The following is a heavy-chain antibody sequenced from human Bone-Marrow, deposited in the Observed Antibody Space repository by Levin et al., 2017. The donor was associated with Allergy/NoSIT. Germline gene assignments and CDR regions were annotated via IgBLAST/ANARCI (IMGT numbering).Heavy chain of an antibody. CDR1: GFTFSDQY. CDR3: ASGNGP. V-gene: IGHV3-72*01. D-gene: IGHD1-26*01. Sequence: GGSLRLSCVASGFTFSDQYMDWVRQAPGKGLEWVGRSRNKANGYMTEYAASVKGRFTISRDDSNKSLFLQMNSLKTEDTAGYYCASGNGPWGQGTLVTVSS. CDR2: SRNKANGYMT. J-gene: IGHJ5*02.